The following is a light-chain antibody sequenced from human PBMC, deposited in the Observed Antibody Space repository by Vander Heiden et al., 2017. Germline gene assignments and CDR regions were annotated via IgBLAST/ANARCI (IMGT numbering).Light chain of an antibody. CDR3: QVWDSNSDRLWV. CDR1: NIGSKS. Sequence: SYVLTQPPSVSVAPRQTDRITCGGNNIGSKSVHRFQQKPGQAPVLVVYDDTDRPSGIPERFSGSNSGNTATLTISRVEAGDEADYYCQVWDSNSDRLWVFGGGTKLTVL. CDR2: DDT. J-gene: IGLJ3*02. V-gene: IGLV3-21*02.